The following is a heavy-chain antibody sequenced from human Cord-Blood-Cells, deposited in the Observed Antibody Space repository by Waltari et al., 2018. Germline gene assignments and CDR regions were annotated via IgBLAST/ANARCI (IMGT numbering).Heavy chain of an antibody. J-gene: IGHJ4*02. D-gene: IGHD1-26*01. V-gene: IGHV3-30*18. CDR2: ISYDGSNK. CDR3: AKGLKELLDY. Sequence: QVQVVESGGGVVQPVRSLRLSCAASGFTFSSYGMHWVRQAPVKGLEWLAVISYDGSNKYYADSVKGRFTISRDNSKNTLYLQMNSLRAEDTAVYYCAKGLKELLDYWGQGTLVTVSS. CDR1: GFTFSSYG.